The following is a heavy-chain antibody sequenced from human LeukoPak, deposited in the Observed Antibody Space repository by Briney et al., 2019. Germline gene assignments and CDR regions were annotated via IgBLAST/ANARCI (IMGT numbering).Heavy chain of an antibody. V-gene: IGHV3-30*18. CDR3: ANRFCTSSGCGVAY. J-gene: IGHJ4*02. D-gene: IGHD2-2*01. Sequence: GGSPRLSCAASGFTFSNYGMLWVRQAPGKGLEWVAVVSYDGSDKHYADSVKGRFTISRDNSKNTLYLQVNSLRGDDTAVYYCANRFCTSSGCGVAYWGQGTLVTVSS. CDR1: GFTFSNYG. CDR2: VSYDGSDK.